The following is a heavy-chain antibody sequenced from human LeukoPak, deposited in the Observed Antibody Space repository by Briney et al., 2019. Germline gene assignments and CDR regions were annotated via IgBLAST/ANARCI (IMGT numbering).Heavy chain of an antibody. D-gene: IGHD1-26*01. Sequence: ASVKVSCKASGYTFTSYGISWVRQAPGQGLEWMGWINPNSGGTNYAQKFQGRVTMTRDTSISTAYMELSRLRSDDTAVYYCARDRGGTLPEYWGQGTLVTVSS. J-gene: IGHJ4*02. CDR1: GYTFTSYG. CDR2: INPNSGGT. CDR3: ARDRGGTLPEY. V-gene: IGHV1-2*02.